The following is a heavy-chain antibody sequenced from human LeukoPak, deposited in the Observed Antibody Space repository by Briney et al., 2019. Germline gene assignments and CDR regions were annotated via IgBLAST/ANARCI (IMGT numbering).Heavy chain of an antibody. CDR1: GGSISSYY. Sequence: PSETLSLTCTVSGGSISSYYWSWIRQPPGKGLEWIGYIYYSRSTNYNPSLKSRVTISVDTSKNQFSLKLSSVTAADTAVYYCAREYLEWSFDPWGQGTLVTVSS. D-gene: IGHD3-3*01. CDR3: AREYLEWSFDP. J-gene: IGHJ5*02. CDR2: IYYSRST. V-gene: IGHV4-59*01.